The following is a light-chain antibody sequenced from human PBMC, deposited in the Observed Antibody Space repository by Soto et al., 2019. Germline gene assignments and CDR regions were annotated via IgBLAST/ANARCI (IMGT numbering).Light chain of an antibody. Sequence: IVMTQSPATLSVSPGESATLSCRASQTVSSHLAWYQQKPGQAPRLLIYGASSRATGIPDRVSGSGSGTEVTLTISSLQSEDFAIYYCQQFNKWPRTFGQGTKVDIK. CDR3: QQFNKWPRT. CDR2: GAS. V-gene: IGKV3D-15*01. J-gene: IGKJ1*01. CDR1: QTVSSH.